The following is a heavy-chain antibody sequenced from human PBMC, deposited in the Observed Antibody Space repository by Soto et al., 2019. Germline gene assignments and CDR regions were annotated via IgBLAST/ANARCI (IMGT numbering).Heavy chain of an antibody. CDR3: ARDNDQYADFWSCYYDY. V-gene: IGHV3-30-3*01. J-gene: IGHJ4*02. CDR1: GFTFSGYA. D-gene: IGHD3-3*01. Sequence: GGSLRLSCAASGFTFSGYAMNWVRQAPGKGLEWVAVISCDGNTRYYEYAVKGRFTISRENSKITLYLQMNSLRAEDTAVYYCARDNDQYADFWSCYYDYWGQGTLVTVSS. CDR2: ISCDGNTR.